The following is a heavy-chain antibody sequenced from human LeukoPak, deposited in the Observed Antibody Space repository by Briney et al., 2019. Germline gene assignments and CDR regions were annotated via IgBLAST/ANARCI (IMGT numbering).Heavy chain of an antibody. D-gene: IGHD3-16*02. Sequence: PSETLPLTCAVSGGSIGSYYWSWIRQPPGKGLEWIGYIYYSGSTNYNPSLKSRVTISVDTSKNQFSLKLSSVTAADTAVYYCARGSPHDYVWGSYRYTLYYFDYWGQGTLVSVSS. V-gene: IGHV4-59*01. CDR2: IYYSGST. J-gene: IGHJ4*02. CDR1: GGSIGSYY. CDR3: ARGSPHDYVWGSYRYTLYYFDY.